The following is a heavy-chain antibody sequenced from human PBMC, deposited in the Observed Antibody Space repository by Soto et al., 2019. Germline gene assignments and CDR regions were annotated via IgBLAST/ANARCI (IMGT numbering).Heavy chain of an antibody. J-gene: IGHJ4*02. CDR1: GFTFSSYG. Sequence: QVQLVESGGGVVQPGRSLRLSCAASGFTFSSYGMHWVRQAPGKGLEWVAVISYDGSNKYYADSVKGRFTISRDNSKNTLYLQMNSLRAEDTAVYYCAKDRRPGATPRYYFDYWGQGTLVTVSS. V-gene: IGHV3-30*18. CDR3: AKDRRPGATPRYYFDY. CDR2: ISYDGSNK. D-gene: IGHD1-26*01.